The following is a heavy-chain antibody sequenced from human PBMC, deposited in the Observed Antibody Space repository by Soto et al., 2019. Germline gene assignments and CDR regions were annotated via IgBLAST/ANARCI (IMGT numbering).Heavy chain of an antibody. Sequence: QVQLQESGPGLVKPSETLSLTCSVSSGSISSYYWSWIRQPPGKGLGWIGYVYYSGSTNYNPSLKSLVVISGDTSKPHLSLKLSSVTAADTAVYYCARTPFYYYGLGSHLYYFDYWDQGTLVTVSS. CDR2: VYYSGST. D-gene: IGHD3-10*01. V-gene: IGHV4-59*01. J-gene: IGHJ4*02. CDR3: ARTPFYYYGLGSHLYYFDY. CDR1: SGSISSYY.